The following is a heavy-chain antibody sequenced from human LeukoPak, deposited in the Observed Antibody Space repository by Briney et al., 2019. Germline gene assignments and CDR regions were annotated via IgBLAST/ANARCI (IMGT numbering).Heavy chain of an antibody. CDR3: ASAYCGGDCYSPEEEYYYYGMDV. Sequence: ASVKVSCKASGYTFTSYYMHWVRQAPGQGLEWMGIINPSGGSTSYAQKFQGRVTMTRDTSTSTVYMELSSLRSEDTAVYYCASAYCGGDCYSPEEEYYYYGMDVWGKGTWSPSPQ. J-gene: IGHJ6*04. V-gene: IGHV1-46*01. CDR1: GYTFTSYY. CDR2: INPSGGST. D-gene: IGHD2-21*02.